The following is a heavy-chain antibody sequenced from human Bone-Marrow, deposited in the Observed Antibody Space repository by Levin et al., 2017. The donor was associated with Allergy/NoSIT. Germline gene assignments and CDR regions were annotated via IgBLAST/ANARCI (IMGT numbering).Heavy chain of an antibody. CDR1: GGTFNSHA. CDR2: IIPAFGTP. V-gene: IGHV1-69*06. J-gene: IGHJ4*02. D-gene: IGHD1-26*01. CDR3: ARVRRGIVASTGFDY. Sequence: PLASVKVSCKIFGGTFNSHAFTWVRQAPGQGLEWLGGIIPAFGTPNHAQKFQDRITFTADKSTATVYMELTRLTSGDSAVYYCARVRRGIVASTGFDYWGQGTLVTVSS.